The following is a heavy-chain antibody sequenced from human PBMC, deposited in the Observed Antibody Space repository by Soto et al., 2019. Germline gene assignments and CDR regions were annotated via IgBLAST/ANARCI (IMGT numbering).Heavy chain of an antibody. V-gene: IGHV1-2*04. CDR1: GYTFTGYY. J-gene: IGHJ4*02. Sequence: ASVKVSCKASGYTFTGYYMHWVRQAPGQGLEWMGWINPNSGGTNYAQKFQGWVTMTRDTSISTAYMELSRLRSDDTAVYYCARSGYSGYDPTPYYFDYWGQGTLVTVSS. CDR2: INPNSGGT. CDR3: ARSGYSGYDPTPYYFDY. D-gene: IGHD5-12*01.